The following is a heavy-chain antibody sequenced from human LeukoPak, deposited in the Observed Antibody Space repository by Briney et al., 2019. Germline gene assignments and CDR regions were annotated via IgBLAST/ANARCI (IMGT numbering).Heavy chain of an antibody. Sequence: GASVKVSCKASGYTFTSYAMHWVRQAPGQRLEWMGWINAGNGNTKYSQKFQGRVTITRDTSASTAYMELSSLRSEDTAVYYCARDLYGSSTSCFSGFTPWGQGPRVTVPS. CDR3: ARDLYGSSTSCFSGFTP. D-gene: IGHD2-2*01. V-gene: IGHV1-3*01. J-gene: IGHJ5*02. CDR1: GYTFTSYA. CDR2: INAGNGNT.